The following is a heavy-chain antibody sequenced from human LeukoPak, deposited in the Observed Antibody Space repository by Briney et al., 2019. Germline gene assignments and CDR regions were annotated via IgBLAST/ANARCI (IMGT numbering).Heavy chain of an antibody. CDR3: ARYLGYYYYYMVV. Sequence: SEALSLTCTVSGGSISSGTYHWGWIRQPPGKGLEWIGNIYYSGSTYYSSSLKSRVTMSIDTSKNQFSLKVNAVTAADTAVYYCARYLGYYYYYMVVWGKGTTVTVSS. V-gene: IGHV4-39*01. CDR2: IYYSGST. CDR1: GGSISSGTYH. J-gene: IGHJ6*03.